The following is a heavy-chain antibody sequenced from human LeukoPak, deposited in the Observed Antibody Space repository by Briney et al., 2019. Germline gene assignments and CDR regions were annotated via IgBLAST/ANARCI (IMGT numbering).Heavy chain of an antibody. V-gene: IGHV1-2*02. CDR3: ARAPSAEYSSSSPFGY. D-gene: IGHD6-6*01. J-gene: IGHJ4*02. Sequence: GASVKVSCKASGYTFTGYYMHWVRQAPGQGLEWMGWINPNSGGTNYAQKFQGRVTMTRDTSISTAYMELSRLRSDDTAVYYCARAPSAEYSSSSPFGYWGQGNPGHRLL. CDR1: GYTFTGYY. CDR2: INPNSGGT.